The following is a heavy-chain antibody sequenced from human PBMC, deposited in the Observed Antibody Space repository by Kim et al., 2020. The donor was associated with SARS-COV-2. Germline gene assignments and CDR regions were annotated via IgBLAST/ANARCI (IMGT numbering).Heavy chain of an antibody. D-gene: IGHD3-10*01. Sequence: GGSLRLSCGASGFSFSDYGMYWGRQAPGKGLEWVAVISYDGLYTFYADSVKGRFTISRNNSKTTLYLEMNRLSAEYTAVYFCSKLYGPQHYYSYFYFCG. CDR1: GFSFSDYG. V-gene: IGHV3-30*18. J-gene: IGHJ4*01. CDR3: SKLYGPQHYYSYFYF. CDR2: ISYDGLYT.